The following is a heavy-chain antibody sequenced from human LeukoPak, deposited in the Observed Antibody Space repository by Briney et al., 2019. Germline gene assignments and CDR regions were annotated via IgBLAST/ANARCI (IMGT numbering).Heavy chain of an antibody. D-gene: IGHD3-22*01. CDR1: GGSFSGYY. CDR3: ARRLVVVVMPFDY. V-gene: IGHV4-34*01. CDR2: INHSGST. J-gene: IGHJ4*02. Sequence: PSETLSLTCAVYGGSFSGYYWSWIRQPPGKGLEWIGEINHSGSTNYNPSLKSRVTISVDTSKNQFSLKLSSVTAADTAVYYCARRLVVVVMPFDYWGQGTLVTVSS.